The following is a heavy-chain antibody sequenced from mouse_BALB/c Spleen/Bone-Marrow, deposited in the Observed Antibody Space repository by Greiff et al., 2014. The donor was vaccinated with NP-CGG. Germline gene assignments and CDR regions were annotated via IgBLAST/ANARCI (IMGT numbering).Heavy chain of an antibody. Sequence: ESGPGLVAPSQSLSITCTVSGFSLTNFGVHWVRQPPGKGLEWLGIIWAGGATDYHSALMSRLIISKDNSKSQVFLKMNSLQTDDTAMYYCARVLRRSQDAMDYWGQGTSVTVSS. CDR3: ARVLRRSQDAMDY. J-gene: IGHJ4*01. CDR1: GFSLTNFG. CDR2: IWAGGAT. D-gene: IGHD2-12*01. V-gene: IGHV2-9*02.